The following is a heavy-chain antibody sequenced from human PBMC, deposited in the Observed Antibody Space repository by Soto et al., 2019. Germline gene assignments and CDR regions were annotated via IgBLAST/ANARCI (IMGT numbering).Heavy chain of an antibody. CDR3: ESYGAGTYYSVYSFDV. J-gene: IGHJ4*02. Sequence: SETLSLTCTVYGGSFRSFYWSWIRQSPWKGLEWIGEIHHSGTTNYNPSLKSRVTISVDTSKNQFSLELSSVTAADTALYYCESYGAGTYYSVYSFDVWSQGSLVTVAS. CDR2: IHHSGTT. CDR1: GGSFRSFY. D-gene: IGHD3-10*01. V-gene: IGHV4-34*01.